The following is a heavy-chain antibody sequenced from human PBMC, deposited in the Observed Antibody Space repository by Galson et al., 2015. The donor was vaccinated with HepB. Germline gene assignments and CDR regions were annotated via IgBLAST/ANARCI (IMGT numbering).Heavy chain of an antibody. CDR3: AGYFFGGGGRGY. D-gene: IGHD4-23*01. CDR2: IDNGGT. CDR1: GGSMSSCH. Sequence: SETLSLTCTVSGGSMSSCHWGWIRQPPGGGLEWIGFIDNGGTHYNPSLNSRVALSMDTSTNHFSLKRISATAADTGVYYCAGYFFGGGGRGYWGQGRLVTVSS. J-gene: IGHJ4*02. V-gene: IGHV4-59*01.